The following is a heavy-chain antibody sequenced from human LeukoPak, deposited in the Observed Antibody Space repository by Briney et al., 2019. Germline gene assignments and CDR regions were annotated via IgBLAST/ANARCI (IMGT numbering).Heavy chain of an antibody. Sequence: GGSPRLSCAASGFTFSSYWMSWVRQAPGKGLVWVANVKQDGSERYYVGSVRGRFTISRDNAKNSLYLQMKSLRAEDTAVYYCAREGAYYLDSWGQGTLVAVPS. CDR1: GFTFSSYW. V-gene: IGHV3-7*01. J-gene: IGHJ4*02. CDR3: AREGAYYLDS. D-gene: IGHD4/OR15-4a*01. CDR2: VKQDGSER.